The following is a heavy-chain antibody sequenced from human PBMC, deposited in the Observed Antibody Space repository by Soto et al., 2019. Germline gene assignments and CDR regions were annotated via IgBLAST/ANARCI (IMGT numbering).Heavy chain of an antibody. Sequence: SETLSLTCTVSGGSISSSSYYWGWIRQPPGKGLEWIGSIYYSGSTYYNPSLKSRVTITVDTSKNQFSLKLSSVTAADTAVYYCARRGIRYYYYYYGMDVWGQGTTVTVSS. D-gene: IGHD3-16*01. V-gene: IGHV4-39*01. J-gene: IGHJ6*02. CDR2: IYYSGST. CDR3: ARRGIRYYYYYYGMDV. CDR1: GGSISSSSYY.